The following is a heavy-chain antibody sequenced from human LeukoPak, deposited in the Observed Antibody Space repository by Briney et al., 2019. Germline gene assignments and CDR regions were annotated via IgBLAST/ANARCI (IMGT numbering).Heavy chain of an antibody. V-gene: IGHV4-39*02. CDR2: IYYSGST. J-gene: IGHJ4*02. Sequence: PSETLSLTCTVSGGSISSSSYYWGWIRQPPGKGLEWIGSIYYSGSTYYNPSLKSRVTISVDTSKNQFSLKLSSVTAPDTAVYYCARDFRRTDYYDFWSGYPKGHIDYWGQGTLVTVSS. CDR3: ARDFRRTDYYDFWSGYPKGHIDY. D-gene: IGHD3-3*01. CDR1: GGSISSSSYY.